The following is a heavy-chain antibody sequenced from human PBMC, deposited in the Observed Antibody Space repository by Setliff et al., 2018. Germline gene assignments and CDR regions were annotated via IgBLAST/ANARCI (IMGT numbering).Heavy chain of an antibody. D-gene: IGHD3-22*01. J-gene: IGHJ4*02. CDR3: ATELAYRSGYYVAETLDY. CDR2: IHSSGST. CDR1: GGSVTTSRYY. Sequence: PSETLSLTCSVSGGSVTTSRYYWSWIRQPAGKGLEWIGRIHSSGSTKFNPSLESRVTMSVDTSKNQFSLKLTSVTAADTAEYYCATELAYRSGYYVAETLDYWGQGALVTVSS. V-gene: IGHV4-61*02.